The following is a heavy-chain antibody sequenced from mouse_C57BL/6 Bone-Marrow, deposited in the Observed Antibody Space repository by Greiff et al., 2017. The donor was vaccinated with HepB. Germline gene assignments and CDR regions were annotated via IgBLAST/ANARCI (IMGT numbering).Heavy chain of an antibody. CDR3: ARSLIYYYGSFDY. Sequence: VQLQQSGPELVKPGASVKIPCKASGYTFTDYNMDWVKQSHGKSLEWIGDINPNNGGTIYNQKFKGKATLTVDKSSSTAYMELRSLTSEDTAVYYCARSLIYYYGSFDYWGQGTTLTVSS. CDR2: INPNNGGT. V-gene: IGHV1-18*01. D-gene: IGHD1-1*01. J-gene: IGHJ2*01. CDR1: GYTFTDYN.